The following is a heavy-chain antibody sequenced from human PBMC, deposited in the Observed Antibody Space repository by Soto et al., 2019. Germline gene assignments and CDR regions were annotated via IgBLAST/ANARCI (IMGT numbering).Heavy chain of an antibody. CDR1: GFTCSSYW. CDR2: INSDGSST. CDR3: VRTSLVVAAATREDY. Sequence: EVQLVESEGGLVQPGESLRLSCAASGFTCSSYWMHWVRQAPGKGLVWVSRINSDGSSTSYAGSVKGRFTISRDNAKNTLYLQMNSLRAEDTAVYYCVRTSLVVAAATREDYWGQGTLVTVSS. J-gene: IGHJ4*02. V-gene: IGHV3-74*01. D-gene: IGHD2-15*01.